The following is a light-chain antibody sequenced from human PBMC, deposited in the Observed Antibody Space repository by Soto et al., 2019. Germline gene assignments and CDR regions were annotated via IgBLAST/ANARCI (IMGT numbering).Light chain of an antibody. J-gene: IGKJ2*02. CDR1: QSVSSSY. Sequence: EIVLTQSPGTLSLSPGERATLSYRASQSVSSSYLAWYQQKPGQAPRLLIYGASSRATGIPDRFSGSGSGTDFTLTIRRLEPEDFAVYYCQQYGSSRTFGQGTKLEIK. CDR2: GAS. CDR3: QQYGSSRT. V-gene: IGKV3-20*01.